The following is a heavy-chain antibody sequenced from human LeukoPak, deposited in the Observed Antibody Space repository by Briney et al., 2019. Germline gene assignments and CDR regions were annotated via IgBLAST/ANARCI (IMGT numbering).Heavy chain of an antibody. J-gene: IGHJ4*02. CDR2: IYYSGST. V-gene: IGHV4-39*01. Sequence: SETLSLTCTVSGGSISGSNYYWGWIRQPPGKGLEWIGSIYYSGSTYYNPSLKSRVTISVDTSKNQFSLKLSSVTAADTAVYYCARHDIVGYSYGHDFDYWGQGTLVTVSS. CDR3: ARHDIVGYSYGHDFDY. CDR1: GGSISGSNYY. D-gene: IGHD5-18*01.